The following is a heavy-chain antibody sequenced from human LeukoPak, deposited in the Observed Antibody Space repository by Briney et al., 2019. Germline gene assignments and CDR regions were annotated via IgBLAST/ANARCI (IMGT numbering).Heavy chain of an antibody. V-gene: IGHV3-64*01. J-gene: IGHJ6*03. Sequence: GGSLRLPCAASGFTFSSYAMHWVRQAPGKGLEYVSAISSNGGSTYYANSVKGRFTISRDNSKNTLYLQMGSLRAEDMAVYYCARLSGSYVYYYYYYMDVWGKGTTVTVSS. D-gene: IGHD1-26*01. CDR1: GFTFSSYA. CDR2: ISSNGGST. CDR3: ARLSGSYVYYYYYYMDV.